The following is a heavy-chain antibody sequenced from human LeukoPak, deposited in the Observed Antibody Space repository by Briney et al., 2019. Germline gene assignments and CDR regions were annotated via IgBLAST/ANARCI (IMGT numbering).Heavy chain of an antibody. D-gene: IGHD6-19*01. J-gene: IGHJ4*02. Sequence: ASVKVSCKASVYTFTGYYMHWVRQAAGQGLEWMGWINPNSGGTDYAQRFQGRVTMTRDTPISTAYMELSRLRSDDTAVYYCATAPSSGWFLSQFVHWGQGTLVTVSS. CDR1: VYTFTGYY. CDR2: INPNSGGT. CDR3: ATAPSSGWFLSQFVH. V-gene: IGHV1-2*02.